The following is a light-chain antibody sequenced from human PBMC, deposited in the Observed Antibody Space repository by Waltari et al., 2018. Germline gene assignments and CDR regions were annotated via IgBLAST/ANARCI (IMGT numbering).Light chain of an antibody. Sequence: QSALTQPASVSGSPGQSITISCTGTSSDVGGYNYVSWYQQHPGKAPKFMIYDVSKRPSGVSNRFSGSKSGNTASLTISGLQAEDEADYYCSSYTSSSTWVFGGGTTLTVL. CDR3: SSYTSSSTWV. CDR2: DVS. V-gene: IGLV2-14*01. J-gene: IGLJ3*02. CDR1: SSDVGGYNY.